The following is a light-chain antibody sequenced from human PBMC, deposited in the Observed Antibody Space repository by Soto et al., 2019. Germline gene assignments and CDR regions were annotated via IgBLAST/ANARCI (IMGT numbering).Light chain of an antibody. J-gene: IGKJ2*01. V-gene: IGKV1-8*01. CDR2: AAS. CDR3: QQYYSYPYT. Sequence: AIRMTQSPSSFSASTGDRVTITCRASQGISSYLAWYQQKPGKAPKLLIYAASTLQSGVPSRFSGSGSGTDFTLTISCLQCEDFATYYCQQYYSYPYTFGQGTKLEIK. CDR1: QGISSY.